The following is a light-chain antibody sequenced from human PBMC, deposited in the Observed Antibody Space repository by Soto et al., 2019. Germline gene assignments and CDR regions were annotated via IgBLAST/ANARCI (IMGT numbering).Light chain of an antibody. CDR1: QGISSY. J-gene: IGKJ1*01. CDR2: AAS. V-gene: IGKV1-9*01. CDR3: QQLNSYPRT. Sequence: DIQLTQSPSFLSASVGDRVTITCRARQGISSYLAWYQQKPGKAPKLLIYAASTLQSGVPSRFSGSGSGTEFTLTISSLQPEDFATYYCQQLNSYPRTFGQGTKVEIQ.